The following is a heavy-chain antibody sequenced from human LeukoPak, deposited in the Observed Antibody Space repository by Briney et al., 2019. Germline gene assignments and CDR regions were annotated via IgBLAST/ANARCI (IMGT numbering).Heavy chain of an antibody. J-gene: IGHJ3*02. Sequence: PGGSLRLSCAASGFTFSSYAMHWVRQAPGKGLEWVAVISYDGSNKYYADSVKGRFTISRDNPKNTLYLQMNSLRAEDTAVYYCARLCSKGIAVAGTRGNNDAFDIWGQGTMVTVSS. CDR2: ISYDGSNK. CDR1: GFTFSSYA. V-gene: IGHV3-30-3*01. CDR3: ARLCSKGIAVAGTRGNNDAFDI. D-gene: IGHD6-19*01.